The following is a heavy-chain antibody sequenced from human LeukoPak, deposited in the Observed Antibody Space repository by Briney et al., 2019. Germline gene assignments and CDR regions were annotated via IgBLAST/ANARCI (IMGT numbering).Heavy chain of an antibody. J-gene: IGHJ4*02. CDR2: INHSGST. Sequence: SETLSLTCAVYGVPFSGYYWSWIRQPPGKGLEWIGEINHSGSTNYNPSLKSRVTISVDTSKNQFSLKLTSVTAADTAVYYCARGGWELPLHFDYWGQGTLVTVSS. CDR1: GVPFSGYY. CDR3: ARGGWELPLHFDY. V-gene: IGHV4-34*01. D-gene: IGHD1-26*01.